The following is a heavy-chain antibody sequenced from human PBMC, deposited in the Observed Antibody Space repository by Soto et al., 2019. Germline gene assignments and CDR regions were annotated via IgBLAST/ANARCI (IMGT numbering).Heavy chain of an antibody. D-gene: IGHD3-3*01. CDR2: IYYSGST. Sequence: SETLSLTCTVSGGSISSGGYYWSWICQHPGKGLEWIGYIYYSGSTYYNPSLKSRVTISVDTSKNQFSLKLSSVTAADTAVYYCARSYDFWSGYYIGKREPYYFDYWGQGTLVTVSS. CDR1: GGSISSGGYY. V-gene: IGHV4-31*03. CDR3: ARSYDFWSGYYIGKREPYYFDY. J-gene: IGHJ4*02.